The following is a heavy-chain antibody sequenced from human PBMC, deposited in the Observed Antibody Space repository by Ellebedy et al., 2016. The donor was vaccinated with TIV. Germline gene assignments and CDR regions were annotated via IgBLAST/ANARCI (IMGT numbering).Heavy chain of an antibody. D-gene: IGHD4-17*01. V-gene: IGHV3-7*01. Sequence: LTCAASGFNFRSYWMTWVRQAPGKGLEWVAKIRQEGDEIYYVESVKGRFTISRDNAKNSLFLQMNSLRVEDTAVYYCARRASYGDYAVQVNPWFDPWGQGTLVTVSS. CDR2: IRQEGDEI. CDR3: ARRASYGDYAVQVNPWFDP. J-gene: IGHJ5*02. CDR1: GFNFRSYW.